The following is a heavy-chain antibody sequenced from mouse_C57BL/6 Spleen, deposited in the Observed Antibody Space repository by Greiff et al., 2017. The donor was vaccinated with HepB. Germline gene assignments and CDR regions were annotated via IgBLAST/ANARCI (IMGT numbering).Heavy chain of an antibody. J-gene: IGHJ1*03. V-gene: IGHV1-69*01. CDR2: IDPSDSYT. CDR1: GYTFTSYW. CDR3: ARGGTTVGSHWYFDV. Sequence: QVQLQHPGAELVMPGASVKLSCKASGYTFTSYWMHWVKQRPGQGLEWIGEIDPSDSYTNYNQKFKGKSTLTVDKSSSTAYMQLSSLTSEDSAVYYCARGGTTVGSHWYFDVWGTGTTVTVSS. D-gene: IGHD1-1*01.